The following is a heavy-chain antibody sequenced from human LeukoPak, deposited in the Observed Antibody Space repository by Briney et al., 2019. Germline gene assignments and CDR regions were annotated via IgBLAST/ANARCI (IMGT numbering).Heavy chain of an antibody. CDR3: XXXXXXXXXXXXR. Sequence: GGSLRLSCAASGFTFNTHIMHWVRQAPGKGLELVAVLASDGGNEDYADSVRVRFTISRDNSKNTLYLQINSLRADDTAVYYXXXXXXXXXXXXXRWGQGTLVTVYS. CDR1: GFTFNTHI. CDR2: LASDGGNE. J-gene: IGHJ4*02. V-gene: IGHV3-30*04.